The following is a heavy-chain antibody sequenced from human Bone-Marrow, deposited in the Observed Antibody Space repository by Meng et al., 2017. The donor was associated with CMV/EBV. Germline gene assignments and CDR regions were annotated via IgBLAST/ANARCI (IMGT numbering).Heavy chain of an antibody. D-gene: IGHD3-3*01. Sequence: GESLKISCAASGFTVSSNYMSWVRQAPGKELEWVSDIYSGGRTYYADSVKGRFTISRDNSKNTLYLQMNSLRAEDTAVYYCARDLSRPKTIFGVVTIYYYYGMDVWGQGTTVTVSS. J-gene: IGHJ6*02. CDR2: IYSGGRT. CDR1: GFTVSSNY. CDR3: ARDLSRPKTIFGVVTIYYYYGMDV. V-gene: IGHV3-53*01.